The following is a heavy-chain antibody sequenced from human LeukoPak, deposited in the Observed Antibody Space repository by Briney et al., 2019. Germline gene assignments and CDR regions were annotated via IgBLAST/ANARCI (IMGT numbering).Heavy chain of an antibody. CDR2: IWHDASHT. J-gene: IGHJ4*02. Sequence: QTGGSLRLSCAASGFSFSTYAMHWVRQAPGKGLEWVALIWHDASHTFYTDSVKGRFTISRDNSKNTVYLQMNSLGGEDTAVYYCAREIFGSGRYPDDWGQGTLVTVPS. V-gene: IGHV3-33*01. CDR3: AREIFGSGRYPDD. CDR1: GFSFSTYA. D-gene: IGHD3-10*01.